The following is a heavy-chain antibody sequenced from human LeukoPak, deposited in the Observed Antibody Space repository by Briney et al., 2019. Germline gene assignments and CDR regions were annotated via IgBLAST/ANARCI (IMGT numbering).Heavy chain of an antibody. J-gene: IGHJ4*02. CDR3: ATHGGWHFDD. CDR2: INHSGST. V-gene: IGHV4-34*01. D-gene: IGHD3-16*01. CDR1: GGSFSGY. Sequence: PSETLSLTSAVYGGSFSGYWSWIRQPPGKGLEWIGQINHSGSTMYNPSIQSRVTISVDTSKKQFSLNLSSVTAADTAVYYCATHGGWHFDDWGQGRLVTVSS.